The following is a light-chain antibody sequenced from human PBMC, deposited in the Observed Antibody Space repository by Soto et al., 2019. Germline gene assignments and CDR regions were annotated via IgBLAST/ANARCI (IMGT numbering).Light chain of an antibody. J-gene: IGKJ1*01. V-gene: IGKV1-6*01. CDR1: QGMRND. Sequence: AIQMTQSPSSLSASVGYRVTITCRASQGMRNDLGWSKQKPGKAPKLLIYAASSLQSGVPSRFSGSGSGTDFTLTISRLQNEDFATYYCLQDYNSPWTFGQGTKVEIK. CDR2: AAS. CDR3: LQDYNSPWT.